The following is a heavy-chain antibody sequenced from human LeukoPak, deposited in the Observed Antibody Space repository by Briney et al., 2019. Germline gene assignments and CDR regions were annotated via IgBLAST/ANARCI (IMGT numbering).Heavy chain of an antibody. CDR3: ARGLGSSTVYYYYGMDV. CDR2: MNPNSGNT. J-gene: IGHJ6*02. D-gene: IGHD2-2*01. CDR1: GYTFTSYD. V-gene: IGHV1-8*01. Sequence: ASVKVSCKASGYTFTSYDINWVRQATGQGLEWMGWMNPNSGNTGYAQKFQGRVTMTRNTSISTAYMELSSLRFEDTAVYYCARGLGSSTVYYYYGMDVWGQGTTVTVSS.